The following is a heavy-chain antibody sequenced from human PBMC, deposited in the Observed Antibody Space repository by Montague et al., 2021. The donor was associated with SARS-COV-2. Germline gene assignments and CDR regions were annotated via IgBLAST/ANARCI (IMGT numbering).Heavy chain of an antibody. CDR2: IKQDGSEK. CDR3: ARGYDSSGYQY. D-gene: IGHD3-22*01. J-gene: IGHJ4*02. CDR1: GFTFSTFW. V-gene: IGHV3-7*05. Sequence: SLRLSCAASGFTFSTFWMTWVRQLPGKGLEWVANIKQDGSEKYYVDSVKGRFTISRDNAKNSLYLQLDSLRAEDTAVYYCARGYDSSGYQYWGQGTLVTVSS.